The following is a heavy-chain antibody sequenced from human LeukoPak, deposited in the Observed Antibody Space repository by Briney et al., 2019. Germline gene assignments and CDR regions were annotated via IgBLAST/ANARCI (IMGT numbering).Heavy chain of an antibody. J-gene: IGHJ1*01. D-gene: IGHD6-13*01. Sequence: SLRLSCAASGFTFDDYAMHCDRQPPGEGLGWVSGTSWNSGSIGYADSVKGRFSLSRHNAKNSLYLQMNSLRAEDTALYYCAKDVGYSSSWAYFEHWGQGTLVTVSS. CDR1: GFTFDDYA. CDR3: AKDVGYSSSWAYFEH. V-gene: IGHV3-9*01. CDR2: TSWNSGSI.